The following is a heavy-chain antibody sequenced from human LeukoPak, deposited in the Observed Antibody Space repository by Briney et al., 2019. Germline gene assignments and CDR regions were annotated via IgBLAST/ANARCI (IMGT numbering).Heavy chain of an antibody. V-gene: IGHV3-74*01. D-gene: IGHD2-2*01. CDR3: AREHCSSTSCYWYYYSMDV. CDR1: GFTFSSYW. Sequence: GGSLRLSCAASGFTFSSYWMHWVRQAPGKGLVWVSRINSDGSSTSYADSVKGRFTISRDNAKNTLYLQMNSLRAEDTAVYYCAREHCSSTSCYWYYYSMDVWGRGTTVTVSS. J-gene: IGHJ6*02. CDR2: INSDGSST.